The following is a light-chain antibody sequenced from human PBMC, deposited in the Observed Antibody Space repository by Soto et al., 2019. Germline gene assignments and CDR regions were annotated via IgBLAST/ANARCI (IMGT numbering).Light chain of an antibody. V-gene: IGKV1-39*01. J-gene: IGKJ1*01. CDR2: AAF. Sequence: IQMTQSPSSLSASVGDRVTITCRASQSISTYLNWYQQKPGKALKLLFYAAFSLHTGVPSRFSGSASGTVFPRTTASLLPENFATYYCQQSYSTPPGAWTFGKETKVDI. CDR3: QQSYSTPPGAWT. CDR1: QSISTY.